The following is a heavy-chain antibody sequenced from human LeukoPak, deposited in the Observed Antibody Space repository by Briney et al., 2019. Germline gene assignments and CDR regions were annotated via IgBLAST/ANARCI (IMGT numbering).Heavy chain of an antibody. CDR2: IKQDGSEK. J-gene: IGHJ4*02. V-gene: IGHV3-7*04. CDR3: ARAPRQVVAATQSFDY. CDR1: EFTFPMYW. Sequence: GGSLRLSCAASEFTFPMYWMTWVRQAPGKGLEWVADIKQDGSEKYYVDSVKGRFTISRQNAKNSLFLQMNSLRAEDTAVYYCARAPRQVVAATQSFDYWGQGTLVTVSS. D-gene: IGHD2-15*01.